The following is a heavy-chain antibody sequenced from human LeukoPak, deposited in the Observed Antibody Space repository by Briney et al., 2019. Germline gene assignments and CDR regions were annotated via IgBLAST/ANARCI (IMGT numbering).Heavy chain of an antibody. D-gene: IGHD3-10*01. Sequence: SVTVSCKASGGTFSSYAISWVRQAPGQGLEWMGRIIPILGMANYAQKFQGRVTITADKSTSTAYMELSSLRSEDTAVYYCAREPGSGFDYWGQGTLVTVSS. CDR3: AREPGSGFDY. CDR1: GGTFSSYA. V-gene: IGHV1-69*04. J-gene: IGHJ4*02. CDR2: IIPILGMA.